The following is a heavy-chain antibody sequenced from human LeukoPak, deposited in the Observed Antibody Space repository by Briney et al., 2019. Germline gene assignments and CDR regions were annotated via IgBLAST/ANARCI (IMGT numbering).Heavy chain of an antibody. CDR2: ISYDGSNK. V-gene: IGHV3-30*18. J-gene: IGHJ4*02. D-gene: IGHD2-21*02. Sequence: PGKSLRLSCAASGFTFSNYVIHWVRQAPGKGLEWVAVISYDGSNKYYVDSVKGRFTISGDNSKNTLFLQMNSLRAEDTAVYYCVKDLNCGGDCYSAAGHWGQGILVTVSS. CDR1: GFTFSNYV. CDR3: VKDLNCGGDCYSAAGH.